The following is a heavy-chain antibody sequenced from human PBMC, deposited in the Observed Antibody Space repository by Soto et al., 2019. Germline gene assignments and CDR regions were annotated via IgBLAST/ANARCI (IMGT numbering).Heavy chain of an antibody. CDR2: ISYDGSNK. CDR1: GFTFSSYA. J-gene: IGHJ4*02. Sequence: GSLRLSCAASGFTFSSYAMHWVRQAPGKGLEWVAVISYDGSNKYYADSVKGRFTISRDNSKNTLYLQMNSLRAEDTAVYYCARNFGSSGSLGYFDYWGQGTLVTVSS. D-gene: IGHD3-22*01. V-gene: IGHV3-30-3*01. CDR3: ARNFGSSGSLGYFDY.